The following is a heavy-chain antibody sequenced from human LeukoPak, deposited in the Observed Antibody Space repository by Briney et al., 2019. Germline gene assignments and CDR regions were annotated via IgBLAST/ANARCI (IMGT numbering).Heavy chain of an antibody. CDR1: GFTFSSYG. D-gene: IGHD3-10*01. V-gene: IGHV3-30*18. CDR2: ISYDGSNK. J-gene: IGHJ3*02. Sequence: GGSLRLSCAASGFTFSSYGMHWVRQAPGKGLEWVAVISYDGSNKYYADSVKGRFTISRDNSKNTLYLQMNSLRAEDTAVYYCAKNFPLFYGSGSPRGDAFDIWGQGTMVTVSS. CDR3: AKNFPLFYGSGSPRGDAFDI.